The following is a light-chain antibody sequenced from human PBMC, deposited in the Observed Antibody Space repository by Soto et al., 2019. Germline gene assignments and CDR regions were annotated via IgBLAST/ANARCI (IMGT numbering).Light chain of an antibody. CDR3: CSFTTSSTLV. CDR2: EVS. V-gene: IGLV2-14*01. J-gene: IGLJ1*01. Sequence: QSALTQPASVSGSPGQSITISCTGTSSDVGPYNHVSWYQQHPGKAPQLIIYEVSNRPSGLSNRFSASKSGNTASLTISGLQAEDEADYYCCSFTTSSTLVVGTGTKLTVL. CDR1: SSDVGPYNH.